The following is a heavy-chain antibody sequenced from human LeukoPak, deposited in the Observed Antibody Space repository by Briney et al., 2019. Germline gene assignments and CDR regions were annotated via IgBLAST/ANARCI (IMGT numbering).Heavy chain of an antibody. CDR3: AKGVVAATSNY. CDR2: ISGSGGST. V-gene: IGHV3-23*01. CDR1: GFTFSSYS. Sequence: GGSLRLSCAASGFTFSSYSMSWVRQAPGKWLEWVSAISGSGGSTYYADSVKGRFTISRDNSKNTLYLQMNSLRAEDTAVYYCAKGVVAATSNYWGQGTLVTVSS. J-gene: IGHJ4*02. D-gene: IGHD2-15*01.